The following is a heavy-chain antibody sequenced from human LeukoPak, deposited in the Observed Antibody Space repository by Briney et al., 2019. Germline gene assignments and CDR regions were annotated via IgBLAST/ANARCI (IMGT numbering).Heavy chain of an antibody. J-gene: IGHJ3*02. CDR2: IYYSGST. CDR1: GGSISSYY. D-gene: IGHD5-18*01. V-gene: IGHV4-59*01. CDR3: AREEVTAFDI. Sequence: SETLSLTCTVSGGSISSYYWSWIRQPPGKGLEWIGYIYYSGSTNYNPSLKSRVTISVDTSKNQFSLKLSSVTAADTAVYYCAREEVTAFDIWGQGTTVTVSS.